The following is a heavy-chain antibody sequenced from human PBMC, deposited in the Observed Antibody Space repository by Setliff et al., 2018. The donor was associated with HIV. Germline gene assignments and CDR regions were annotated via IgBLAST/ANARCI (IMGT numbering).Heavy chain of an antibody. V-gene: IGHV4-59*08. Sequence: PSETLSLTCTVSGGSLSRNFWSWIQQTPGKGLEWIGYIFYSGSTNYNPSLKSRVTTSVDTSNNQFSLKLTSVTAADTAVYYCARHHPSVAVAGPFDRWGQGALVTVSS. CDR1: GGSLSRNF. CDR3: ARHHPSVAVAGPFDR. D-gene: IGHD6-19*01. CDR2: IFYSGST. J-gene: IGHJ4*02.